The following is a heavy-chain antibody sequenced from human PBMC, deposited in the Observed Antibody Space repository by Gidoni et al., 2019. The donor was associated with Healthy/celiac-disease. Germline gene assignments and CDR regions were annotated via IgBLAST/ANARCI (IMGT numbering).Heavy chain of an antibody. CDR1: GGTFSSYA. J-gene: IGHJ2*01. V-gene: IGHV1-69*01. CDR2: IIPIFGTA. D-gene: IGHD3-10*01. CDR3: ARFIGVGGLGSGWYFDL. Sequence: QVQLVQSGAEVKKPGSSVKVSCKASGGTFSSYAISWVRQAPGQGLEWMGGIIPIFGTANYAQKFQGRVTITADESTSTAYMELSSLRSEDTAVYYCARFIGVGGLGSGWYFDLWGRGTLVTVSS.